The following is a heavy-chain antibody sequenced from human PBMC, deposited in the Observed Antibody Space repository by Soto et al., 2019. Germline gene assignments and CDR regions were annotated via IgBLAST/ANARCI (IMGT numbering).Heavy chain of an antibody. CDR3: AKDVEGYCSGGSCALDY. J-gene: IGHJ4*02. V-gene: IGHV3-23*01. CDR2: ISGSGGST. Sequence: GSLRPSCAASGFTFSSYAMSWVRQAPGKGLEWVSAISGSGGSTYYADSVKGRFTISRDNSKNTLYLQMNSLRAEDTAVYYCAKDVEGYCSGGSCALDYWGQGTLVTVSS. CDR1: GFTFSSYA. D-gene: IGHD2-15*01.